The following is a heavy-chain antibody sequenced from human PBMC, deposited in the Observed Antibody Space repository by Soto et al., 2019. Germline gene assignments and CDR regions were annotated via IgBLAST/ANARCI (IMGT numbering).Heavy chain of an antibody. CDR3: AKTITTYSGDSRGRGALVDY. CDR2: ISSDGSNE. V-gene: IGHV3-30*18. D-gene: IGHD3-22*01. CDR1: GFTFSTYG. J-gene: IGHJ4*02. Sequence: QVQLVESGGGVVQPGRSLRLSCAASGFTFSTYGMHWVRQPPGKGLEWMAVISSDGSNEHYADPVKGRFTISRDNSKNTLYLQMNSLRVEDTAVYYCAKTITTYSGDSRGRGALVDYWGQGTLVTVSS.